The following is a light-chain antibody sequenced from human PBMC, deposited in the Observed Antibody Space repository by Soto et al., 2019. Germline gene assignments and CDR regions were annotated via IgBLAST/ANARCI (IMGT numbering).Light chain of an antibody. CDR3: KQYNNWPPWT. Sequence: EIVMTQSPATLSVSPGERATLSCRASQSVSSNLAWYQQKPGQAPRLLIYGASTMDTGIPARFSGSGSGTEFTLTISSLQSEDFAVYYCKQYNNWPPWTFGQGSKVEIK. CDR1: QSVSSN. V-gene: IGKV3D-15*01. CDR2: GAS. J-gene: IGKJ1*01.